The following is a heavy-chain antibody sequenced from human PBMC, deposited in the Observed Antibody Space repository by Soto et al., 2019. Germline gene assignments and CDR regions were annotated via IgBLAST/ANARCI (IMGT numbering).Heavy chain of an antibody. Sequence: PGESLNISCKGSGYSFTSYWIGWVRQMPGKGLEWMGIIYPGDSDTRYSPSFQGQVTISADKSISTAYLQMNSLRPEDTAVYYCAKDIRATVATQYYFFYGLDVWGQGTTVTVSS. CDR2: IYPGDSDT. CDR3: AKDIRATVATQYYFFYGLDV. D-gene: IGHD4-17*01. CDR1: GYSFTSYW. V-gene: IGHV5-51*01. J-gene: IGHJ6*02.